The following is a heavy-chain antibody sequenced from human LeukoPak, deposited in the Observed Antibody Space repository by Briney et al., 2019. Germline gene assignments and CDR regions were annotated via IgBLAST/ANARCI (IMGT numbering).Heavy chain of an antibody. CDR2: IYYSGST. V-gene: IGHV4-31*03. J-gene: IGHJ2*01. Sequence: SETLSLTCTVSGGSISSGGYYWSWIRQHPGKGLEWIGYIYYSGSTYYNPSLKSRVTISVDTSKNQFSLKLSSVTAADTAVYYCATLYSSSSSGYFDLWGRGTLVTVSS. CDR1: GGSISSGGYY. D-gene: IGHD6-13*01. CDR3: ATLYSSSSSGYFDL.